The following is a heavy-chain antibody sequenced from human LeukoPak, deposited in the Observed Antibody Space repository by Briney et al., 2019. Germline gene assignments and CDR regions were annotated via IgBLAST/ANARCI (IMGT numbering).Heavy chain of an antibody. CDR2: INHSGST. D-gene: IGHD2-2*02. Sequence: PSETLSLTCAVYGGSFSGYYWSRIRQPPGKGLEWIGEINHSGSTNYNPSLKSRVTISVDTSKNQFSLKLSSVTAADTAVYYCARGDRVRYCSSTSCYRTYNWFDPWGQGTLVTVSS. J-gene: IGHJ5*02. CDR3: ARGDRVRYCSSTSCYRTYNWFDP. V-gene: IGHV4-34*01. CDR1: GGSFSGYY.